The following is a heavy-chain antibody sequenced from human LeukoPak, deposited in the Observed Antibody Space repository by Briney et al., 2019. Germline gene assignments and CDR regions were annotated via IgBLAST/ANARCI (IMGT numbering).Heavy chain of an antibody. Sequence: GGSLRLSCAASGFTFSSYGMHWVRQAPGKGLEWVAVISYDGSNKYYADSVKGRFTISRDNSKSTLYLQMNSLRAEDTAVYYCAKTLSWNFKVTDYWGQGTLVTVSS. D-gene: IGHD1-7*01. V-gene: IGHV3-30*18. CDR1: GFTFSSYG. CDR2: ISYDGSNK. CDR3: AKTLSWNFKVTDY. J-gene: IGHJ4*02.